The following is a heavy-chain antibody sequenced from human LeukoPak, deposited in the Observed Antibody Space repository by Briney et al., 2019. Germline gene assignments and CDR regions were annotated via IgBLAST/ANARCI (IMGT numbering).Heavy chain of an antibody. CDR1: GGSFSGYY. V-gene: IGHV4-59*08. CDR2: IYYSGST. Sequence: SETLSLTCAVYGGSFSGYYWSWIRQPPGKGLEWIGHIYYSGSTNYNPSLKSRVTISVDTSKNQFSLKLSSVTAADTAVYYCARQRRYSGTSDAFDFWGQGTMVTVSS. D-gene: IGHD1-26*01. CDR3: ARQRRYSGTSDAFDF. J-gene: IGHJ3*01.